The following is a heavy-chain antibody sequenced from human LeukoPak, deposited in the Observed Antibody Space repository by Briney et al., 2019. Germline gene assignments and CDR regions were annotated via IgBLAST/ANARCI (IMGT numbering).Heavy chain of an antibody. CDR1: GYSISSGYY. CDR3: ARDEIIAALGL. J-gene: IGHJ2*01. V-gene: IGHV4-38-2*02. Sequence: SETLSLTCTVSGYSISSGYYWGWIRQPPGKGLEWIGSIYHSGSTYYNPSLKSRVTISVDTSKNQFSLKLSSVTAADTAVYYCARDEIIAALGLWGRGTLVTVSS. D-gene: IGHD6-6*01. CDR2: IYHSGST.